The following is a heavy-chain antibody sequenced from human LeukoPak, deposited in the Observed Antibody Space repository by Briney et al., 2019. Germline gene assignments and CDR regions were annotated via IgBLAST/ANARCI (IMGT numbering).Heavy chain of an antibody. J-gene: IGHJ3*02. Sequence: GGSLRLSCAASGFTVSSNYMSWVRQAPGKGLEWVSVIYSGGSTYYADSVKGRFTISRDNSKNTLYLQMNSLRAEDTAAYYCARDDDLWGDRAFDIWGQGTMVTVSS. D-gene: IGHD3-3*01. V-gene: IGHV3-53*01. CDR1: GFTVSSNY. CDR3: ARDDDLWGDRAFDI. CDR2: IYSGGST.